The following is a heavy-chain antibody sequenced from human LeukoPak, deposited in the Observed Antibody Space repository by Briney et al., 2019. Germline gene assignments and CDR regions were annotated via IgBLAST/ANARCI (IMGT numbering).Heavy chain of an antibody. CDR3: TRDSSGSAGWSDAFDL. D-gene: IGHD6-19*01. Sequence: GGSLRLSRTVSGFTLSEYSVNWVPRAPGKGLEGVSYFTGTALNIYYRDSAKGSSTTSRDNARRSLFQHMSSLRVEDTAVYNCTRDSSGSAGWSDAFDLWGPGTMVTVSS. J-gene: IGHJ3*01. CDR1: GFTLSEYS. CDR2: FTGTALNI. V-gene: IGHV3-48*01.